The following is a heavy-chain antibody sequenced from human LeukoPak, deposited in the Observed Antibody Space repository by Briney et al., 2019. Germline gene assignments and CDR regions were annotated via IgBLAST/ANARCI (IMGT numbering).Heavy chain of an antibody. Sequence: GGSLKLSCAASGFTFSGSAMHWVRQAHGKGLEWLSRIRSRANSYTTVYAAPVQGRFIISRDDSMNMAYLQMNSLRVEDTAVYYCTRHSDKYCSGAGCFHYNFYGLDVWGQGTTVTVSS. D-gene: IGHD2-15*01. V-gene: IGHV3-73*01. CDR2: IRSRANSYTT. J-gene: IGHJ6*02. CDR1: GFTFSGSA. CDR3: TRHSDKYCSGAGCFHYNFYGLDV.